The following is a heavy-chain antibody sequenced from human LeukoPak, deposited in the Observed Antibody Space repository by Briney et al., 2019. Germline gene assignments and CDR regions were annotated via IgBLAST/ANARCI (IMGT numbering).Heavy chain of an antibody. D-gene: IGHD3-16*01. CDR1: GFTFSCYA. CDR2: IPSDRREK. J-gene: IGHJ4*02. Sequence: SLSLSCAASGFTFSCYAMHWVRQAHGKGLEWLAVIPSDRREKYHEDSVKGRFTISTDNSTNTLYLHRNSLTPDDTPEYYYTNHWGQCVYWGRGAVVIVFS. CDR3: TNHWGQCVY. V-gene: IGHV3-30*04.